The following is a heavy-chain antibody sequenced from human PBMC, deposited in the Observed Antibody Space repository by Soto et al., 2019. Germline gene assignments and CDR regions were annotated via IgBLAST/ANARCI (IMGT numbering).Heavy chain of an antibody. CDR2: IYYSGST. D-gene: IGHD3-10*01. CDR3: ARSDRGYYGSGSSPFDY. J-gene: IGHJ4*02. Sequence: SETLSLTCTVSGGSVSSGSYYWSWVRQPPGKGLEWIGYIYYSGSTNYNPSLKSRVTISVDTSKNQFSLKLSSVTAADTAVYYCARSDRGYYGSGSSPFDYWGQGTLVTVSS. V-gene: IGHV4-61*01. CDR1: GGSVSSGSYY.